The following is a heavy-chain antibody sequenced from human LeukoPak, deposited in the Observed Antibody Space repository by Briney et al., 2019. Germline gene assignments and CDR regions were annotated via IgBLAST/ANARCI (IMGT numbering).Heavy chain of an antibody. CDR1: GFTFRTYW. CDR3: ASVYDSSGQSYAFDI. Sequence: GGSLRLSCAASGFTFRTYWMSWVRQAPGKGPEWVANIKQDGSGKYYVDSVKGRFTISRDNAKNSLYLQMNSLRAEDTAVYYCASVYDSSGQSYAFDIWGQGTMVTVSS. CDR2: IKQDGSGK. J-gene: IGHJ3*02. D-gene: IGHD3-22*01. V-gene: IGHV3-7*01.